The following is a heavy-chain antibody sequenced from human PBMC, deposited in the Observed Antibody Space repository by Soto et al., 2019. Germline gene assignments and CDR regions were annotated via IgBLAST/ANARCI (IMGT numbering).Heavy chain of an antibody. CDR3: ARQYYFGSGSYYSRPFDF. Sequence: QLQLQESGPGLVKPSETLSLTCTVSGGSISSSSYYWGWIRQPPGKGLEWIGSIYYSGNTYYNPSLKSRVPISVDTDKNQFSLKLSSVTAADTAVYYCARQYYFGSGSYYSRPFDFWGQGTLVTVSS. CDR2: IYYSGNT. CDR1: GGSISSSSYY. V-gene: IGHV4-39*01. J-gene: IGHJ4*02. D-gene: IGHD3-10*01.